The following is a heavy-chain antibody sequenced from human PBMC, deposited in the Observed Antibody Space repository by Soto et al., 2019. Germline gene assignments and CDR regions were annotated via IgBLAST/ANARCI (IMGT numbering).Heavy chain of an antibody. CDR2: IYYSGST. J-gene: IGHJ4*02. CDR1: GGSISSSSYY. CDR3: ARHGTVTTEYYFDY. D-gene: IGHD4-17*01. V-gene: IGHV4-39*01. Sequence: QLQLQESGPGLVKPSETLSLTCTVSGGSISSSSYYWGWIRQPPGKGLEWIGSIYYSGSTYYNPSLKSRVTISVDTSKNQFSLKLSSVTAADTVVYYCARHGTVTTEYYFDYWGQGTLVTVSS.